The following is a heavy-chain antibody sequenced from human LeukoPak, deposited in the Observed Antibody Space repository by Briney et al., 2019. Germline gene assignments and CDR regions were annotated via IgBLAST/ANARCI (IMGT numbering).Heavy chain of an antibody. J-gene: IGHJ5*02. CDR3: AKGEKSRYGYGAELNNWFDP. CDR2: ISGSDGST. CDR1: GFTFSSYA. D-gene: IGHD5-18*01. V-gene: IGHV3-23*01. Sequence: AGGSLRLSCAASGFTFSSYAMSWVRQAPGKGLEGVTAISGSDGSTYYAASVKGRFTSSRANAKNSLYLQMNSLRAEDTALYYCAKGEKSRYGYGAELNNWFDPWGQGTLVTVSS.